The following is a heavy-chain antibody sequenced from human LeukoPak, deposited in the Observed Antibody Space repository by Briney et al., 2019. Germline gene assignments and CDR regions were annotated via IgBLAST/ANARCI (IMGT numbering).Heavy chain of an antibody. D-gene: IGHD4-17*01. CDR1: GFTFSSYG. Sequence: GGSLRLSCAASGFTFSSYGMHGVRQAPGKGLEGVAVIWYDGSNKYYADSVKGRFTISRDNSKNTLYLQMNILRAEDTAVYYCAKVGAAIDYGDYGHFAYWGQGTLVTVSS. CDR3: AKVGAAIDYGDYGHFAY. J-gene: IGHJ4*02. V-gene: IGHV3-33*06. CDR2: IWYDGSNK.